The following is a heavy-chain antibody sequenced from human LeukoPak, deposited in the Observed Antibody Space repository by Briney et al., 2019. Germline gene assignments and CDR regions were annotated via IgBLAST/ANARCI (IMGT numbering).Heavy chain of an antibody. CDR2: INPNSGGT. J-gene: IGHJ4*02. D-gene: IGHD3-22*01. V-gene: IGHV1-2*02. Sequence: ASVKVSCKASGYTFTGYYMHWGRQAPGQGLEWMGWINPNSGGTNYAQKFQGRVIMTRDTSISTAYMELSRLRSDDTAVYYCARTTYYYDSSVGYWGQGTLVTVSS. CDR3: ARTTYYYDSSVGY. CDR1: GYTFTGYY.